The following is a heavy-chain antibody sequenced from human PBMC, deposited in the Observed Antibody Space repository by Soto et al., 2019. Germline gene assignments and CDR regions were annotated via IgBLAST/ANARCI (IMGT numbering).Heavy chain of an antibody. Sequence: QVQLVQSGAEVKKPGASVKVSCKTSGYTFTGYYIHWIRQAPGQGLEWMGWINPNSGDTNYSQDFQGRVTMTSDTSFTTAYVELTRLRSDDTAVYYCARREQWLENFDYWGQGTLVTVS. J-gene: IGHJ4*02. D-gene: IGHD6-19*01. CDR1: GYTFTGYY. CDR3: ARREQWLENFDY. CDR2: INPNSGDT. V-gene: IGHV1-2*02.